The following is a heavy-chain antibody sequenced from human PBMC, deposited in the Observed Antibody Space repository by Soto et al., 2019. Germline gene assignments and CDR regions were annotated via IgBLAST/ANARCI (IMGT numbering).Heavy chain of an antibody. CDR2: ISYDGSNK. Sequence: QVQLVESGGGVVQPGRSLRLSCAASGFTFSSYGMHWVRQAPGKGLEWGAVISYDGSNKYYADSVKGRFTISRDNSKNTLYLQMNSLRAEDTAVYYCAKDTGELLWFGEPPDYWGQGTLVTVSS. D-gene: IGHD3-10*01. J-gene: IGHJ4*02. V-gene: IGHV3-30*18. CDR1: GFTFSSYG. CDR3: AKDTGELLWFGEPPDY.